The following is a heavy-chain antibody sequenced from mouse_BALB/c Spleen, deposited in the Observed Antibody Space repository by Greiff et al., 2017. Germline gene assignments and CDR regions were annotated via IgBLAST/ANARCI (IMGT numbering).Heavy chain of an antibody. CDR1: GFNIKDTY. CDR2: IDPANGNT. V-gene: IGHV14-3*02. D-gene: IGHD2-1*01. CDR3: ARGNYGNYVWFAY. Sequence: EVQLQQSGAELVKPGASVKLSCTASGFNIKDTYMHWVKQRPEQGLEWIGRIDPANGNTKYDPKFQGKATITADTSSNTAYLQLSSLTSEDTAVYYCARGNYGNYVWFAYWGQGTLVTVSA. J-gene: IGHJ3*01.